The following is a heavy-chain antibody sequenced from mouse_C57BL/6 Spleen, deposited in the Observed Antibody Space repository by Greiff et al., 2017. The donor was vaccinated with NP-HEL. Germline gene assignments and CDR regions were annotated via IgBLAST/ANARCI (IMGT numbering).Heavy chain of an antibody. Sequence: QVQLQQSGAELARPGASVKMSCKASGYTFTSYTMHWVNQRPGQGLEWIGYINPSSGYTKYNQKFKDKATLTADKSSSTAYMQLSSLTSEDSAVYYCASDYYGSVYAMDYWGQGTSVTVSS. CDR2: INPSSGYT. V-gene: IGHV1-4*01. J-gene: IGHJ4*01. D-gene: IGHD1-1*01. CDR3: ASDYYGSVYAMDY. CDR1: GYTFTSYT.